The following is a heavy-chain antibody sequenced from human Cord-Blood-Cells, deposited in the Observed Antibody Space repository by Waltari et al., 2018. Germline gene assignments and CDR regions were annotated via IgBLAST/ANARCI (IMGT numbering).Heavy chain of an antibody. CDR2: ISSSSSYI. J-gene: IGHJ6*02. D-gene: IGHD1-26*01. Sequence: EVQLVESGGGLVKHGGSLRLSCAASGFTFSSYSMTWVCQPPGKGLEWVSSISSSSSYIYYADSVKGRFTISRDNAKNSLYLQMNSLRAEDTAVYYCASVPATDYYYGMDVWGQGTTVTVSS. V-gene: IGHV3-21*01. CDR3: ASVPATDYYYGMDV. CDR1: GFTFSSYS.